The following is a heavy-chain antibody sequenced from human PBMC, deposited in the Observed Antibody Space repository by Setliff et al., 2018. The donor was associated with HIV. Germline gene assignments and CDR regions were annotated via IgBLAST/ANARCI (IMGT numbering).Heavy chain of an antibody. D-gene: IGHD1-26*01. Sequence: GGSLRLSCAASGFTFSSYSMNWVRQAPGKGLVWVSRINGDGSNTNSADSVKGRFTISRDNAKNTLYLQMNSLRAEDTAVYYCVRGSGSYGDWDYWGQGTLVTVSS. J-gene: IGHJ4*02. V-gene: IGHV3-74*01. CDR3: VRGSGSYGDWDY. CDR2: INGDGSNT. CDR1: GFTFSSYS.